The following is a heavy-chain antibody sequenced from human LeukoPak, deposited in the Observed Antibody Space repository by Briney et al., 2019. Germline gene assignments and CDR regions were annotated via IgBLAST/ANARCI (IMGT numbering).Heavy chain of an antibody. Sequence: GSSVKVSCKASGYTFTDYYYIHWVRQAPGQGLEWMGWLDPKSADTNYAQKFRGRVTVTRDTSISTAYMELSRLRSDDTAVYYCARPSSTDYVWGQGTQVTVSS. D-gene: IGHD2-2*01. J-gene: IGHJ4*02. CDR3: ARPSSTDYV. V-gene: IGHV1-2*02. CDR1: GYTFTDYY. CDR2: LDPKSADT.